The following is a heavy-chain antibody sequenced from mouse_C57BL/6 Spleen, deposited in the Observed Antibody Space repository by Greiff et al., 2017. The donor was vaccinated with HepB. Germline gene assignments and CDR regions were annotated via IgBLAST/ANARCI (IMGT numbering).Heavy chain of an antibody. CDR3: VGLTGSGWFAY. V-gene: IGHV1-82*01. D-gene: IGHD4-1*01. J-gene: IGHJ3*01. Sequence: QVQLKQSGPELVKPGASVKISCKASGYAFSSSWMNWVKQRPGKGLEWIGRIYPGEGDTNYNGKFKGKATLTADKSSSTAYMQLSSLTSDDSAVYCCVGLTGSGWFAYWGQGTLVTVSA. CDR1: GYAFSSSW. CDR2: IYPGEGDT.